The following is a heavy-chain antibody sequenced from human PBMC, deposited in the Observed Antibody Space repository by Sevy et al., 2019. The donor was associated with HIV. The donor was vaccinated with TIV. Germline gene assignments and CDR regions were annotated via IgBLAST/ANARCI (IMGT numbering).Heavy chain of an antibody. CDR3: ARMGDYFDTSGYYPLKY. V-gene: IGHV1-2*02. Sequence: ASVKVSCKASGYTFTGYYIHWLRQAPGQGLEWMGWINPKTGGTYFAKKFQDTVTLTTGTSITTVYLDLSGLRFDDTAVYYCARMGDYFDTSGYYPLKYWGQGTLVTVSS. D-gene: IGHD3-22*01. CDR1: GYTFTGYY. CDR2: INPKTGGT. J-gene: IGHJ4*02.